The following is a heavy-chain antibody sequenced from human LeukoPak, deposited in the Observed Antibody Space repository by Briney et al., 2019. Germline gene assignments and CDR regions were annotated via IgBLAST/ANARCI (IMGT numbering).Heavy chain of an antibody. V-gene: IGHV3-33*06. D-gene: IGHD3-3*01. CDR2: IWYDGSNK. Sequence: GGSLRLSCAASGFTFSSYGMHWVRQAPGKGLEWVAVIWYDGSNKYYADSVKGRFTISRDNSKNTLYLQMNSLRAEDTAVYYCAKVGDFWSGYYVGDYWGQGTLVTVSS. J-gene: IGHJ4*02. CDR1: GFTFSSYG. CDR3: AKVGDFWSGYYVGDY.